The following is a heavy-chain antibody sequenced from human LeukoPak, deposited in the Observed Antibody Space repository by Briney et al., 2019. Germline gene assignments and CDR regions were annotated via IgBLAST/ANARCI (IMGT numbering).Heavy chain of an antibody. CDR1: GFPFIEYS. J-gene: IGHJ4*02. Sequence: GGSLRLSCTASGFPFIEYSMNWVRQAPGKGLEWIAYIGIDSGNTKYADSVRGRFTISADKAKNSLYPQMNSLRVEDTAVYYCARDHNYAFDNWGQGTLVPVAS. CDR3: ARDHNYAFDN. V-gene: IGHV3-48*01. D-gene: IGHD1-1*01. CDR2: IGIDSGNT.